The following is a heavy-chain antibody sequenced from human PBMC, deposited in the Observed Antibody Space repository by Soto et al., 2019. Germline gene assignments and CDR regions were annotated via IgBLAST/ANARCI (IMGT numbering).Heavy chain of an antibody. J-gene: IGHJ6*02. V-gene: IGHV4-31*03. CDR1: GDSISREIYY. CDR3: ARDRYTYGLGSPPVGDV. D-gene: IGHD3-10*01. Sequence: SETLSLTCTVSGDSISREIYYWTWIRQHPGKGLEWIGYIFYGGSTYYNPSLKGRASISMGTSKNQFSLNVTSVTPADSAVYFCARDRYTYGLGSPPVGDVWGRGTTVTVSS. CDR2: IFYGGST.